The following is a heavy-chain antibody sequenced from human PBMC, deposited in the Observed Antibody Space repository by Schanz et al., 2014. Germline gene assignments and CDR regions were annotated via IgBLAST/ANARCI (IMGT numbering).Heavy chain of an antibody. Sequence: EAQLVESGGGLAQPGGSLRLSCAASGITFSGYSMNWVRQAPGKGLEWVSALTGSGTTTYYADSVKGRFTISRDNSKNTLELQMNNLIAEDTAIYYCAKDLAAVGVFDYSGQGSLVAVSP. CDR1: GITFSGYS. J-gene: IGHJ4*02. CDR3: AKDLAAVGVFDY. V-gene: IGHV3-23*04. CDR2: LTGSGTTT. D-gene: IGHD6-13*01.